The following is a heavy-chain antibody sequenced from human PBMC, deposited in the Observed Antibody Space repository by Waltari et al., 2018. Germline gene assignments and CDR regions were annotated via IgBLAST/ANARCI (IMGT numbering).Heavy chain of an antibody. Sequence: QVQPQESGPGLVKPSQTLSLTCTVSGGSISSGGYYWRWIRQHPGTGLEWIGYIYYSGSTYYNPSLKSRVTISVDTSKNQFSLKLSSVTAADTAVYYCASTRIVVVPAAMRGNWFDPWGQGTLVTVSS. D-gene: IGHD2-2*01. CDR2: IYYSGST. J-gene: IGHJ5*02. CDR1: GGSISSGGYY. CDR3: ASTRIVVVPAAMRGNWFDP. V-gene: IGHV4-31*03.